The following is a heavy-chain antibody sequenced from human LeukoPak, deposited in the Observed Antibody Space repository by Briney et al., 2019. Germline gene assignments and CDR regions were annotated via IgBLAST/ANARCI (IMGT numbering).Heavy chain of an antibody. Sequence: NASQTLSLTCTVSGGSISSGDHYWSWIRQPPGKGLEWMGYIYYSGSTYYNPSLKSRVTISVDTSKNQFSLKLSSVTAADTAVYYCARAVYDIRAWYFDLWGRGTLVTVSS. D-gene: IGHD3-9*01. CDR2: IYYSGST. V-gene: IGHV4-30-4*01. J-gene: IGHJ2*01. CDR3: ARAVYDIRAWYFDL. CDR1: GGSISSGDHY.